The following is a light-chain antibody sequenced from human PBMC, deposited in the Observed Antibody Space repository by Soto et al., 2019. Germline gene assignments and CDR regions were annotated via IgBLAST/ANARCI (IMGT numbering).Light chain of an antibody. Sequence: QSVLTQPPSASATPGQRVAISCSGSSSNIGSYPVNWYQQLPGTAPKLLIHTATQRPSGVPDRFSGSKSGTSASLAISRHQSEDEADYYCAAWDECLSGWVFGGGTKLSVL. V-gene: IGLV1-44*01. J-gene: IGLJ3*02. CDR2: TAT. CDR1: SSNIGSYP. CDR3: AAWDECLSGWV.